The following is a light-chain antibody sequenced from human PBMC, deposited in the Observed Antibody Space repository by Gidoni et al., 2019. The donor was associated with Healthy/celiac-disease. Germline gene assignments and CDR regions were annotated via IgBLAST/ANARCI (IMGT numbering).Light chain of an antibody. J-gene: IGLJ2*01. CDR2: QES. V-gene: IGLV3-1*01. Sequence: SSELTQPPSVSVSPGQTASITCSGDKLGDKYACWYQQKPGQSPVLGIYQESKRPSGIPERFSGSNSGNPDTLTISGTQAMDEADYYCQAWDSSTAVVFGGGTKLTVL. CDR1: KLGDKY. CDR3: QAWDSSTAVV.